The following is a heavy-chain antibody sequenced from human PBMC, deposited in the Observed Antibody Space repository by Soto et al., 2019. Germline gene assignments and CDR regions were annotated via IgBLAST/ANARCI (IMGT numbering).Heavy chain of an antibody. CDR1: GFPGFTSY. CDR2: IQIGGKT. CDR3: ARENVLRFLEWLPRQGMDV. J-gene: IGHJ6*02. V-gene: IGHV3-53*01. D-gene: IGHD3-3*01. Sequence: WGSLRLSCAASGFPGFTSYIHFFRHSPFKCLEWVSAIQIGGKTYYADSVKGRFIISRDNSENTVYLQMSSLRAEDTAVYFCARENVLRFLEWLPRQGMDVWGQGTTVTVSS.